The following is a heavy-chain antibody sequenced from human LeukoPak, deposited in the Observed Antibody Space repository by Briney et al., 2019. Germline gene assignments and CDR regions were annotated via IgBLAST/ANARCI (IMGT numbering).Heavy chain of an antibody. Sequence: GASPKISCKGPGYRFTRYWIGGVRQLPGNGLEWMGIIYPGDSENRYSPSFQGQVTISADKSISTAYLQWSTLNASDTPMYNYARSLGDVRDYWG. J-gene: IGHJ4*01. CDR1: GYRFTRYW. D-gene: IGHD3-16*01. V-gene: IGHV5-51*01. CDR2: IYPGDSEN. CDR3: ARSLGDVRDY.